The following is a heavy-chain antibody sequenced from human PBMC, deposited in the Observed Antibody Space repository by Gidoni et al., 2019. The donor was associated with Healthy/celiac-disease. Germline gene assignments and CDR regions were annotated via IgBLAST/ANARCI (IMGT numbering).Heavy chain of an antibody. CDR3: ARRDYGDYWGLNQAHDY. V-gene: IGHV1-18*01. CDR1: GYTFTSYG. Sequence: QVQLVQSGAEVKKPGASVKVSCKASGYTFTSYGISWVRQAPGQGLEWMGWISAYNGNTNYAQKLQGRVTMTTDTSTSTAYMELRSLRSDDTAVYYCARRDYGDYWGLNQAHDYWGQGTLVTVSS. CDR2: ISAYNGNT. J-gene: IGHJ4*02. D-gene: IGHD4-17*01.